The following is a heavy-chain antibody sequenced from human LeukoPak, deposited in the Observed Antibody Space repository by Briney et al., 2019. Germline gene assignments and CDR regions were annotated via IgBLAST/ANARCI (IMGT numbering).Heavy chain of an antibody. D-gene: IGHD4-11*01. J-gene: IGHJ3*02. CDR1: GFTFSSYA. CDR3: AKVRGYSNYVGALDI. CDR2: ISGSGGST. Sequence: GGSLRLSCAASGFTFSSYAMHWVRQAPGKGLEWVSAISGSGGSTYYADSVKGRFTISRDNSKNTLYLQMNSLRAEDTAVYYCAKVRGYSNYVGALDIWGQGTMVTVSS. V-gene: IGHV3-23*01.